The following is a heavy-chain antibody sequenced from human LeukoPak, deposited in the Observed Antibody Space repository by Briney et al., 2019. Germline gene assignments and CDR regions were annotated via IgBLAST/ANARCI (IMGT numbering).Heavy chain of an antibody. CDR2: IYYSGST. CDR1: GGSISSSSYY. J-gene: IGHJ5*02. CDR3: ARYYYDFSSGSWFDP. V-gene: IGHV4-39*02. D-gene: IGHD3-3*01. Sequence: SETLSLTCTVSGGSISSSSYYWGWIRQPPGKGLEWIGSIYYSGSTYYNPSLKSRVTISVDTSTNHFSLKLSSVTAADPAVYYCARYYYDFSSGSWFDPWGQGTLVTVSS.